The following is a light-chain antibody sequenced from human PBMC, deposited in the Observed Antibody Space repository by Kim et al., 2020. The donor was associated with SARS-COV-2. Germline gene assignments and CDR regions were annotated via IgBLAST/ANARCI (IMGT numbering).Light chain of an antibody. J-gene: IGLJ2*01. Sequence: ALGQTVRITCQGDSLRSYYATWYQQKPGQAPIVVIYGKNNRPSGIPDRFSGSSSGNTASLTITGTQAGDEADYYCNSRDSNDNVVFGGGTKRTVL. CDR3: NSRDSNDNVV. V-gene: IGLV3-19*01. CDR2: GKN. CDR1: SLRSYY.